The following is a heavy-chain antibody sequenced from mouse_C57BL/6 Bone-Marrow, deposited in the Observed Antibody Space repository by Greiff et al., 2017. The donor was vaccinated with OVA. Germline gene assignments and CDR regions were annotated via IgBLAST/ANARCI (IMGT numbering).Heavy chain of an antibody. V-gene: IGHV1-81*01. CDR2: IYPRSGNT. Sequence: QVQLQQSGAELARPGASVKLSCKASGYTFTSYGISWVKQRTGQGLEWIGEIYPRSGNTYYNEKFKGKATLTADKSSSTAYMELRSLTSEDSAVFVCARGNGYYLWYVDVGGTGTTVTVSS. D-gene: IGHD2-3*01. CDR3: ARGNGYYLWYVDV. CDR1: GYTFTSYG. J-gene: IGHJ1*03.